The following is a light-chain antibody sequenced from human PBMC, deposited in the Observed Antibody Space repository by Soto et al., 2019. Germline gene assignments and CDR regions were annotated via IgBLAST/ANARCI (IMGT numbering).Light chain of an antibody. CDR3: SSYTSSSTYV. V-gene: IGLV2-18*02. CDR2: EVS. Sequence: QSVLTQPPSVSGSPGQSVTISCTGTSSDVGGYNRVSWYRQPPGTAPKLMIYEVSSRPSGVPDRFSGSKSGNTASLTISGLQAEDEVDYYCSSYTSSSTYVFGTGTKVTVL. J-gene: IGLJ1*01. CDR1: SSDVGGYNR.